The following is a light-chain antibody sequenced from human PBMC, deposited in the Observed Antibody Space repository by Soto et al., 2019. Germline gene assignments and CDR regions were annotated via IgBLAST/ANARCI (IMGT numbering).Light chain of an antibody. CDR3: SSYTSSTTLARV. J-gene: IGLJ3*02. V-gene: IGLV2-14*03. CDR2: DVS. Sequence: QSVLTQPASVSGSPGQSITISCTGTSSDVGGYNYVSWYQQHPGKAPKLMIYDVSNRPSGVCNRFSGSKSGNTASLTISGLQAEDEADYYCSSYTSSTTLARVFGGGTKVTVL. CDR1: SSDVGGYNY.